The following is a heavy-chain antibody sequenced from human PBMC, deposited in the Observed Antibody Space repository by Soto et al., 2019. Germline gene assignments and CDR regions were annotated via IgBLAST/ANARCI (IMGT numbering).Heavy chain of an antibody. J-gene: IGHJ4*02. Sequence: QVQLQESGPGLVKPSETLSLTCTVSGDSIGGYFWSWIRQPPGKGLEWIGHIYYTGGANYNPSLKSLVTMSVDTSNNQFSLDLNSVTAADTAVYYCARSMLGAAAGKGLWDYWGQGTLVTVSS. V-gene: IGHV4-59*08. CDR2: IYYTGGA. D-gene: IGHD6-13*01. CDR3: ARSMLGAAAGKGLWDY. CDR1: GDSIGGYF.